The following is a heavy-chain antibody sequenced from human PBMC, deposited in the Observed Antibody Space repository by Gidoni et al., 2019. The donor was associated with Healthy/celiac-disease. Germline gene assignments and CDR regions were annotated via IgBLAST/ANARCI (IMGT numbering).Heavy chain of an antibody. V-gene: IGHV4-39*01. Sequence: QLQLQESGPGLVKPSETLSLTCTVSGGSISSSSYYWGWIRQPTGKGLEWIVSIYYSGSTYYNPSLKSRVTISVDTSKNQFSLKLSSVTAADTAVYYCARHAVAVAGTAIFDYWGQGTLVTVSS. CDR1: GGSISSSSYY. D-gene: IGHD6-19*01. CDR2: IYYSGST. CDR3: ARHAVAVAGTAIFDY. J-gene: IGHJ4*02.